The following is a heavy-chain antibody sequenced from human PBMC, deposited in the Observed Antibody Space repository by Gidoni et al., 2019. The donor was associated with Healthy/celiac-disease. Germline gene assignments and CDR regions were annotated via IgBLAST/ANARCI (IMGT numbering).Heavy chain of an antibody. CDR3: ARGNDFWSGYPLDY. V-gene: IGHV4-30-2*01. Sequence: QLQLQESGSGLVKPSQTLSLTCAVSGGSISSGGYSWSWIRQPPGKGLEWIGYIYPSGSTYYNPSLKSRVTISVDRSKNQFSLKLSSVTAADTAVYYCARGNDFWSGYPLDYWGQGTLVTVSS. CDR1: GGSISSGGYS. CDR2: IYPSGST. J-gene: IGHJ4*02. D-gene: IGHD3-3*01.